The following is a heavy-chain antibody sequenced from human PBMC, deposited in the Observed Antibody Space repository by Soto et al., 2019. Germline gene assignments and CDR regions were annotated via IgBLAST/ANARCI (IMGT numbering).Heavy chain of an antibody. V-gene: IGHV1-18*01. Sequence: QVQLVQSGAEVKKPGASVKVSCKASGYTFTSYGISWVRQAPGQGLERMGWISAYNGNTNYAQQLQGRVTMTTDTATSTAYRELRSLRADDTAVYYCATDARLDYDFGSGPWFDPWGQGALVTVSS. D-gene: IGHD3-3*01. CDR2: ISAYNGNT. CDR1: GYTFTSYG. J-gene: IGHJ5*02. CDR3: ATDARLDYDFGSGPWFDP.